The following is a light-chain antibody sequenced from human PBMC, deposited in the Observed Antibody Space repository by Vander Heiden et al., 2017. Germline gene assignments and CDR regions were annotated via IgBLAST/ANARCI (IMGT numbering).Light chain of an antibody. J-gene: IGLJ2*01. CDR3: QAWDSSTGV. V-gene: IGLV3-1*01. CDR2: QDS. CDR1: KLGDKY. Sequence: SYALTHPPSVSVSPGQTASITCSGDKLGDKYACWYQQKPGQSPVLVIYQDSKRPSGIPERFSGSNSGNTATLTISGTQAMDEADYYCQAWDSSTGVFGGGTKLTVL.